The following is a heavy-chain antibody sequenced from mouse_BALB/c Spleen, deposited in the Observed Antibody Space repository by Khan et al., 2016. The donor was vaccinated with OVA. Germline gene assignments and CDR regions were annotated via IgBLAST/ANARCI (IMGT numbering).Heavy chain of an antibody. D-gene: IGHD2-12*01. CDR1: GFSLTGYG. CDR3: ARDTTGYYVDY. Sequence: QVQLKESGPGLVAPSQSLSITCTVSGFSLTGYGVNWVRQPPGKGLEWLGMIWGDGSTDYNSALKSRLSIPKDKSKSQAFLHMNRLQTDDTARYYCARDTTGYYVDYWGQGTTLTVSA. V-gene: IGHV2-6-7*01. CDR2: IWGDGST. J-gene: IGHJ2*01.